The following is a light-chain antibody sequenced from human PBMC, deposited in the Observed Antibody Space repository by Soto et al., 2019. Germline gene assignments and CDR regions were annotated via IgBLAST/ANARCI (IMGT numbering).Light chain of an antibody. CDR1: QGMSSW. CDR2: AAS. CDR3: QQANSFPLT. Sequence: DIQMTQSPSSVYASVGDRVTITCRASQGMSSWLAWYQQKPGKAPKLLIYAASSLQSGVPSRFSGSGSGTDFTLTISSLQTEDFATYYCQQANSFPLTFGGGTKVEIK. J-gene: IGKJ4*01. V-gene: IGKV1-12*01.